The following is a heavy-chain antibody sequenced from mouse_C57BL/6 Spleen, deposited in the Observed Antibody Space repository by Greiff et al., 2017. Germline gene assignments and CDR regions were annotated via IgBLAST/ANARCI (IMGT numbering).Heavy chain of an antibody. CDR3: TRVTKDYYAMDY. Sequence: QVQLKASGAELVRPGASVTLSCKASGYTFTDYEMHWVKQTPVPGLEWIGAIDPETGGTAYNQKFKGKAILTADKSSSTAYMEPRSLTSEDSAVYYCTRVTKDYYAMDYWGQGTSVTVSS. D-gene: IGHD2-2*01. V-gene: IGHV1-15*01. J-gene: IGHJ4*01. CDR2: IDPETGGT. CDR1: GYTFTDYE.